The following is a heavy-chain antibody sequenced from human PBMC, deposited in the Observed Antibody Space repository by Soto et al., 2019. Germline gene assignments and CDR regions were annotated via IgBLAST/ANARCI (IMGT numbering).Heavy chain of an antibody. CDR2: ISSSSSYT. D-gene: IGHD3-22*01. CDR1: GFTCRDYY. Sequence: GGSLRLSCAASGFTCRDYYMSWTRQAPGQGLEWVSYISSSSSYTNYADSVKGRFTISRDNAKNSLYLQMNSLRAEDTAVYYCARATYYYDSSGYYYYCDYWGQGTLVAVSS. CDR3: ARATYYYDSSGYYYYCDY. J-gene: IGHJ4*02. V-gene: IGHV3-11*06.